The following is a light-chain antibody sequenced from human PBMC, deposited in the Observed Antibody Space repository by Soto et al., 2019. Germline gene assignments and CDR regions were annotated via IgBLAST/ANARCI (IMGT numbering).Light chain of an antibody. CDR2: RDT. CDR3: QVWDTSAV. CDR1: NIGNKN. V-gene: IGLV3-9*01. Sequence: SYELTQPLSVSVALGQTARIPCWGTNIGNKNVHWFQQRPGQAPVLVIYRDTNRPSGVPERFSGSNSGNTATLTIAGAQGADEADYYCQVWDTSAVFGGGTKVTVL. J-gene: IGLJ3*02.